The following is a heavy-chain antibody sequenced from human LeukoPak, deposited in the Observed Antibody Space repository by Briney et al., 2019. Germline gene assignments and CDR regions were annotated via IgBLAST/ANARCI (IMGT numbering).Heavy chain of an antibody. CDR1: GFTFDDYG. CDR2: INWNGGST. D-gene: IGHD2-15*01. V-gene: IGHV3-20*04. J-gene: IGHJ4*02. Sequence: GGSLRLSCAASGFTFDDYGMRWVRQAPGKGLEWVSGINWNGGSTDYANSVKGRFSISRDNAKNSLYLQMNSLRAEDTAFYYCARGLGSVVVVAATLDYWGQGTLVTVSS. CDR3: ARGLGSVVVVAATLDY.